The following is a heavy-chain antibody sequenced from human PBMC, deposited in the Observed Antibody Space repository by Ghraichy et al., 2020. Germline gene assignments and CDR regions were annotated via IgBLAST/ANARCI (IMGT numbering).Heavy chain of an antibody. D-gene: IGHD3-10*01. CDR2: ISYDGSNK. J-gene: IGHJ3*02. Sequence: GGSLRLSCAASGFTFSSYAMHWVRQAPGKGLEWVAVISYDGSNKYYADSVKGRFTISRDNSKNTLYLQMNSLRAEDTAVYYCARPLLWFGELWGHAFDIWGQGTMVTVSS. CDR1: GFTFSSYA. CDR3: ARPLLWFGELWGHAFDI. V-gene: IGHV3-30*04.